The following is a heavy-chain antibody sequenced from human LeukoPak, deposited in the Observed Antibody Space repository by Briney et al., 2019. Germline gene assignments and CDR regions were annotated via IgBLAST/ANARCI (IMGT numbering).Heavy chain of an antibody. D-gene: IGHD6-6*01. V-gene: IGHV4-38-2*02. CDR1: GYSISTGYY. J-gene: IGHJ4*02. CDR3: ARAFSIAARPWDY. Sequence: SETLSLTCNVSGYSISTGYYWGWIRQPPGKGPGWIGKIYHSGKTYYNLSLKSRVTISIDTSKNQFSLKLSSVTAADTAVYYCARAFSIAARPWDYWGRGTLVTVSS. CDR2: IYHSGKT.